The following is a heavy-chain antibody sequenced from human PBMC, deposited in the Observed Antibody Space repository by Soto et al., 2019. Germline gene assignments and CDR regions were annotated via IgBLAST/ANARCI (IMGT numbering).Heavy chain of an antibody. CDR1: GGSFSGYY. CDR3: ARGTFTPRSCWYYRGIHQFDY. Sequence: QVQLQQWGAGLLKPSETLSLTCAVYGGSFSGYYWSWIRQPPGKGLEWIGEINHSGSTNYNPSLKSRVTISVDTSKNQFSLNLSSVTAADTAVYYCARGTFTPRSCWYYRGIHQFDYWGQGTLVTVSS. J-gene: IGHJ4*02. D-gene: IGHD6-19*01. CDR2: INHSGST. V-gene: IGHV4-34*01.